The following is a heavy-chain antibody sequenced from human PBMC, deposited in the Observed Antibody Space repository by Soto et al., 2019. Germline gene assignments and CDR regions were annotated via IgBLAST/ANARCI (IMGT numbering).Heavy chain of an antibody. D-gene: IGHD2-8*02. V-gene: IGHV1-2*02. CDR2: INPDSGAT. CDR1: GYSFTGYY. J-gene: IGHJ4*02. CDR3: ARGDYGTGGYPFPYCDY. Sequence: HEHLVQSGAEVKRPGASLKVSCKASGYSFTGYYIHWVRQAPGQGLEWMGWINPDSGATNYAQNFQGRVNLTSDTSISTASMDLTSLTSDDTAVYYCARGDYGTGGYPFPYCDYWGQGTLVIVSS.